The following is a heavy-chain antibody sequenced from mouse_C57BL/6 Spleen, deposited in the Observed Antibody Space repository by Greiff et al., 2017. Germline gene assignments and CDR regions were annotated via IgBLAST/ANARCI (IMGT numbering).Heavy chain of an antibody. CDR2: ISDGGSYT. CDR3: ARDGGSYYFDY. J-gene: IGHJ2*01. Sequence: DVHLVESGGGLVKPGGSLKLSCAASGFTFSSYAMSWVRQTPEKRLEWVATISDGGSYTYYPDNVKGRFTISRDNAKNNLYLQMSHLKSEDTAMYYCARDGGSYYFDYWGQGTTLTVSS. CDR1: GFTFSSYA. V-gene: IGHV5-4*01.